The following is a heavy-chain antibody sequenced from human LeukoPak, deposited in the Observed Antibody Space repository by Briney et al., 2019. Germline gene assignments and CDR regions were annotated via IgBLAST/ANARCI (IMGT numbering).Heavy chain of an antibody. D-gene: IGHD3-10*01. J-gene: IGHJ6*03. V-gene: IGHV1-2*02. CDR2: INPNSGGT. CDR3: ARGDMVRGLYYRDV. Sequence: GASVKVSCKASGYTFTGYYMHWVRQAPGQGLEWMGWINPNSGGTNYAQKFQGRVTMTRDTSISTAYMELSRLRSDDTAVYYCARGDMVRGLYYRDVWGRGPRSPSP. CDR1: GYTFTGYY.